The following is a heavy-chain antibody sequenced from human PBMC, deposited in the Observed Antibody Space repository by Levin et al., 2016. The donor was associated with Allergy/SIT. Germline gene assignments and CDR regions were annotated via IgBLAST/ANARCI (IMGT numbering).Heavy chain of an antibody. V-gene: IGHV2-26*01. CDR2: IFSEDDI. J-gene: IGHJ4*02. CDR1: GFSLSNTRVG. CDR3: ARMPGYSRFGDIDY. Sequence: SGPTLVKPTETLTLTCTVSGFSLSNTRVGVTWIRQPPGKALEWLAHIFSEDDISYRTSLRNRLTISKDTSKSQVVLTMTNMDPLDTGTYFCARMPGYSRFGDIDYWGQGTLVTVSS. D-gene: IGHD5-18*01.